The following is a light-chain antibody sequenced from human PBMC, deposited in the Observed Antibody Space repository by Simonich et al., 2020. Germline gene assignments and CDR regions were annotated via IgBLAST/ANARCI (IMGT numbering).Light chain of an antibody. CDR1: QSVLYSSNNTNY. V-gene: IGKV4-1*01. CDR2: WAS. J-gene: IGKJ3*01. Sequence: DIVMNSSPASLAVSLGERATINCKSSQSVLYSSNNTNYLAWYQQKPGKPPNLLIYWASTRESGVPDRFSGSWSGTEFTLTISSLQAEDVAVYYCQQDYSTPFTFGPGTKVDIK. CDR3: QQDYSTPFT.